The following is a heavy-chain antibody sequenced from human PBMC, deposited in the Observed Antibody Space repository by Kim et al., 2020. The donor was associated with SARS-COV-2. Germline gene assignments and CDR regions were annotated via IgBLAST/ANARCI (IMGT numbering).Heavy chain of an antibody. J-gene: IGHJ4*02. CDR2: IWYDGNKN. CDR1: GFTFSNYG. Sequence: GGSLRLSCAASGFTFSNYGMHWVRQAPGKGLEWVAVIWYDGNKNYYTDSVKGRFTISRDNSKNTLYLQMNSLRAEDTAVYYCARPLYCSGGSCYLWGQGTLVTVSS. V-gene: IGHV3-33*01. CDR3: ARPLYCSGGSCYL. D-gene: IGHD2-15*01.